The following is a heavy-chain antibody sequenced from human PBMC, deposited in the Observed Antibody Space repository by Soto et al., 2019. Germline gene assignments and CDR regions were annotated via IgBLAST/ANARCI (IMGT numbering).Heavy chain of an antibody. CDR1: GYTFTSDG. CDR2: ISAYNGNT. Sequence: ASLKRSWKASGYTFTSDGISWVRQAPGQGLEWMGWISAYNGNTNYAQKLQGRVTMTTDTSTSTAYMELRSLRSDDTAVYYCAREIRGSYHHHDYWGQGTLVTVSS. D-gene: IGHD1-26*01. CDR3: AREIRGSYHHHDY. J-gene: IGHJ4*02. V-gene: IGHV1-18*04.